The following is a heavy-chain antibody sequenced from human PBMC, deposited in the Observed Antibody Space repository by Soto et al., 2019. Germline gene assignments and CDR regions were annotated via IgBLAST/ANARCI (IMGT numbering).Heavy chain of an antibody. V-gene: IGHV1-2*04. J-gene: IGHJ3*02. CDR1: GYTFTSYG. CDR3: ARFMITFGGVIAARAFDI. D-gene: IGHD3-16*02. CDR2: INPNSGGT. Sequence: ASVKVSCKASGYTFTSYGISWVRRAPGQGLEWMGWINPNSGGTNYAQKFQGWVTMTRDTSISTAYMELSRLRSDDTAVYYCARFMITFGGVIAARAFDIWGQGTMVIVSS.